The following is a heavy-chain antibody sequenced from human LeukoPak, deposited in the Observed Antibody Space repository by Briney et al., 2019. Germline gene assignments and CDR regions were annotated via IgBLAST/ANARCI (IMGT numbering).Heavy chain of an antibody. D-gene: IGHD4-23*01. J-gene: IGHJ3*02. CDR3: ARVGNLDAFDI. Sequence: SETLSLTCTVSGGSISNYYWTWIRQPAGKGLEWIGRIYTSGSTDYNPSLKSRVTMSVDTSKNQFSLRLSSVTAADTAIYYCARVGNLDAFDIWGQGTMVTVSS. V-gene: IGHV4-4*07. CDR2: IYTSGST. CDR1: GGSISNYY.